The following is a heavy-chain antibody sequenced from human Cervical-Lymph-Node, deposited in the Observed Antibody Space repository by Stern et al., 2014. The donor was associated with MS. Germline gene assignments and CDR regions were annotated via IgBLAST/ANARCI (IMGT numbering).Heavy chain of an antibody. J-gene: IGHJ4*02. CDR3: AKNTSGFDY. CDR2: ISAYNGHT. V-gene: IGHV1-18*01. Sequence: VQLVQSGAEVKKPGASVKVSCKASGYTFTHYGVSWVRQAPGQGLEWMGWISAYNGHTKYAQRFQGRVTMTTDTSTNTAYMELRSLRSDDTAVYYCAKNTSGFDYWGQGTLVTVSS. CDR1: GYTFTHYG. D-gene: IGHD6-19*01.